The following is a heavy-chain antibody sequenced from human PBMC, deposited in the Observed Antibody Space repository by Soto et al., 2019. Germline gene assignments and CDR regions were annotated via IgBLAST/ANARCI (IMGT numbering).Heavy chain of an antibody. D-gene: IGHD3-10*01. CDR3: ARDAYLGSGSYAY. CDR1: GFSISTYG. V-gene: IGHV3-33*08. Sequence: GGSLRLSCAASGFSISTYGVTWVRQAPGKGLEWVALIWYDGSDKYHADSVKGRFTISRDDSKNTLYLQMNSLRAEDTAVYYCARDAYLGSGSYAYWCQGTRVTESS. J-gene: IGHJ4*02. CDR2: IWYDGSDK.